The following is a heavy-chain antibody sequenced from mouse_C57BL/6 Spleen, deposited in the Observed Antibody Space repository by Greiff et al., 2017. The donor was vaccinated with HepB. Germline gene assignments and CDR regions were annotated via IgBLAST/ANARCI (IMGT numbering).Heavy chain of an antibody. Sequence: EVKLVESGGDLVKPGGSLKLSCAASGFTFSSYGMSWVRQTPDKRLEWVATISSGGSYTYYPDSVKGRFTISRDNAKNTLYLQMSSLKSEDTAMYYCASRDDYVLYDAMDYWGQGTSVTVSS. CDR1: GFTFSSYG. CDR2: ISSGGSYT. J-gene: IGHJ4*01. CDR3: ASRDDYVLYDAMDY. V-gene: IGHV5-6*02. D-gene: IGHD2-4*01.